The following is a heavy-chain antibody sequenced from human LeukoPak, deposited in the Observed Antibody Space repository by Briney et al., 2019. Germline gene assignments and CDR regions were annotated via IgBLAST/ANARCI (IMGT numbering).Heavy chain of an antibody. V-gene: IGHV3-21*01. CDR2: ISSSSSYI. D-gene: IGHD3-10*01. CDR1: GFTFSSYS. Sequence: GGSLRLSCAASGFTFSSYSMYWVRQAPGKGLEWVSSISSSSSYIYYADSVKGRFTISRDNAKNSLYLQMNSLRAEDTAVYYCARNLPYNYYGSGSYYTAIDYWGQGTLVTVSS. CDR3: ARNLPYNYYGSGSYYTAIDY. J-gene: IGHJ4*02.